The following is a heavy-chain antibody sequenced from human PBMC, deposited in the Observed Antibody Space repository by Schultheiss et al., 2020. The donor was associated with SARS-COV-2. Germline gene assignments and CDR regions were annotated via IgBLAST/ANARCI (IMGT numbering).Heavy chain of an antibody. Sequence: GGSLRLSCAASGFTFSSYWMHWVRQAPGKGLVWVSRINSDGSSTSYADSVKGRFTISRDNAKNTLYLQMNSLRAEDTAVYYCAKDRSGTNDAFDIWGQGTMVTVSS. CDR3: AKDRSGTNDAFDI. CDR1: GFTFSSYW. CDR2: INSDGSST. V-gene: IGHV3-74*01. D-gene: IGHD1-26*01. J-gene: IGHJ3*02.